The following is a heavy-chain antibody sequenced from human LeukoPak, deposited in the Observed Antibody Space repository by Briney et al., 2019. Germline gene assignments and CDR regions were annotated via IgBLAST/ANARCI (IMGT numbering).Heavy chain of an antibody. CDR1: GFTFSDYG. Sequence: PGGSLRLSCAASGFTFSDYGMRWVRQAPGKGLEWVAFIRNDGSYEYYPDSVKGRFTISRDNSRNALFHQMNSLRAEDTAVYYCAKGGSPSHNWFNSWGQGTLVTVSS. V-gene: IGHV3-30*02. CDR2: IRNDGSYE. CDR3: AKGGSPSHNWFNS. J-gene: IGHJ5*01. D-gene: IGHD2-15*01.